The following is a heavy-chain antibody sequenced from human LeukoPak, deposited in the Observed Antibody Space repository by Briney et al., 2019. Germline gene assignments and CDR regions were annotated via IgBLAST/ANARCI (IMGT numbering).Heavy chain of an antibody. CDR3: ARTWSGHFDD. J-gene: IGHJ4*02. CDR1: GFTFSSYA. Sequence: GRSLRLSCAASGFTFSSYAMHWVRQAPGKGLEWVAVISYDGSIKYYADSVKGRFTISRDNSKNTLYLQMNSLRAEDTAVYYCARTWSGHFDDWGQGTLVTVSS. V-gene: IGHV3-30-3*01. D-gene: IGHD3-3*01. CDR2: ISYDGSIK.